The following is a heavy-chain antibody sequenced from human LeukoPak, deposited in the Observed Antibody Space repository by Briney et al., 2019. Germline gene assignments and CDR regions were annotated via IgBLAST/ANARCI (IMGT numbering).Heavy chain of an antibody. V-gene: IGHV3-23*01. CDR1: GFTFSRSA. J-gene: IGHJ4*02. CDR2: IIYSGGAT. Sequence: GGSLRLSCAASGFTFSRSAMTWVRQGPGTGLEFVASIIYSGGATYYADSVKGRFAISRDNSKNTLYLQMNSLRAEDTALYYCAKDGLYYDGSEHVYYFDSWGQGTLVTVSS. CDR3: AKDGLYYDGSEHVYYFDS. D-gene: IGHD3-22*01.